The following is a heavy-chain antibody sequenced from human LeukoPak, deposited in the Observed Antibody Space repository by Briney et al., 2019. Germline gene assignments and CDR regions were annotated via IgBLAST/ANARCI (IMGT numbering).Heavy chain of an antibody. D-gene: IGHD6-19*01. CDR1: GFTFSSYG. CDR3: AKDLGGIAVPGTGDY. J-gene: IGHJ4*02. CDR2: ISYDGSNK. V-gene: IGHV3-30*18. Sequence: PGRSLRLSCAASGFTFSSYGMHWVRQAPGKGLEWVAVISYDGSNKYYADSVKGRFTISRDNSKNTLYLQMNSLRAEDTAVYYCAKDLGGIAVPGTGDYWGQGTLVTASS.